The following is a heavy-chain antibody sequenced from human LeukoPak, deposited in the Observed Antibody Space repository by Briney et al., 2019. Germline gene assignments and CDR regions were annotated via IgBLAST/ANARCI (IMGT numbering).Heavy chain of an antibody. CDR3: VAVLRFLEWLSVDY. Sequence: GESLKISCKGSGYSFTSYWIGWVRQMPGKGLEWMGIIYPGGSDTRYSPSFQGQVTISADKSISTAYLQWSSLKASDTAMYYCVAVLRFLEWLSVDYWGQGTLVTVSS. CDR1: GYSFTSYW. CDR2: IYPGGSDT. J-gene: IGHJ4*02. D-gene: IGHD3-3*01. V-gene: IGHV5-51*01.